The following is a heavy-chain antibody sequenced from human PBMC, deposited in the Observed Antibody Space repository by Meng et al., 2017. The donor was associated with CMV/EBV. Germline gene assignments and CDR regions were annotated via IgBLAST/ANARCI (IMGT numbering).Heavy chain of an antibody. CDR2: ISSSSSTI. J-gene: IGHJ6*02. V-gene: IGHV3-48*04. CDR3: ARESDYGMDV. CDR1: GFTFSSYS. Sequence: GGSLRLSCAASGFTFSSYSMNWVRQAPGKGLEWVSYISSSSSTIYYADSVKGRFTISRDNAKNSLYLQMNSLRAEDTAVYYCARESDYGMDVWGQGTTVTVSS.